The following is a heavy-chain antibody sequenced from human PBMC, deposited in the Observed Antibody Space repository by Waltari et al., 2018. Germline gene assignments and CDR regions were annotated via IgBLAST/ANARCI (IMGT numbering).Heavy chain of an antibody. V-gene: IGHV4-61*09. CDR3: ARDEMEGYFDY. D-gene: IGHD2-8*01. CDR2: IYTSGST. CDR1: GGSISSGSYY. J-gene: IGHJ4*02. Sequence: QVQLQESGPGLVKPSQTLSLTCTVSGGSISSGSYYWSWIRQPAGKGLEWIGYIYTSGSTTHNPSLKSRVTISVDTSKNQFAPKLSSVTAADTAVYYCARDEMEGYFDYWGQGTLVTVSS.